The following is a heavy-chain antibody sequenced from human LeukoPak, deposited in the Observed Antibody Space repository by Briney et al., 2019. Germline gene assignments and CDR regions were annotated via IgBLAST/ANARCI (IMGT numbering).Heavy chain of an antibody. CDR2: ISGSGGST. CDR1: GFTYSSNS. V-gene: IGHV3-23*01. J-gene: IGHJ4*01. Sequence: PGGSLRLSCPASGFTYSSNSVSWVRQAPGKGLEWVSAISGSGGSTYYADSVKGRFTISRDNSKNTLYLQMNSLRAEDTAVYYCAKLIHFAYSGRGNLVTVSS. CDR3: AKLIHFAY.